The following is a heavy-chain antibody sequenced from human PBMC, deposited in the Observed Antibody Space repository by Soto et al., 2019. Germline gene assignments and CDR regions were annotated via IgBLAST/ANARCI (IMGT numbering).Heavy chain of an antibody. D-gene: IGHD1-7*01. CDR3: ARGGTGTTNQYYYYYGMDV. J-gene: IGHJ6*02. CDR2: IIPIFGTA. CDR1: GGTFSSYA. Sequence: ASVKVSCKASGGTFSSYAISWVRQAPGQGXEWMGGIIPIFGTANYAQKFQGRVTITADESTSTAYMELSSLRSEDTAVYYCARGGTGTTNQYYYYYGMDVWGQGTTVTVSS. V-gene: IGHV1-69*13.